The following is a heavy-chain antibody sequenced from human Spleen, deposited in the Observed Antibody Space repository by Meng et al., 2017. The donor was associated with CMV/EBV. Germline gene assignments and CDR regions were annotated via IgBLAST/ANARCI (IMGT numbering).Heavy chain of an antibody. Sequence: GSLRLSCTVSGGSISSSSYYWGWIRQPPGKGLEWIGSIYYSGSPYYNPSLKSRVTISVDTSKNQFSLKLSSVTAADTAVYYCVSSVGATWRAFDIWGQGTMVTVSS. CDR3: VSSVGATWRAFDI. J-gene: IGHJ3*02. V-gene: IGHV4-39*07. CDR1: GGSISSSSYY. CDR2: IYYSGSP. D-gene: IGHD1-26*01.